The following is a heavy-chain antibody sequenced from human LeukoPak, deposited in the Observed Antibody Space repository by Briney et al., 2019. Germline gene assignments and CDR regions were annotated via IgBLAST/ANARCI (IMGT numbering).Heavy chain of an antibody. Sequence: GASVKVSCKASGYTFTRYAMNWVRQAPGQGLEWMGWINTNTGNPTYAQGFTGRFVFSLDTSVSTAYLQISSLKAEDTAVYYCARESENLYQLLLSDSWFDPWGQGTLVTVSS. CDR1: GYTFTRYA. D-gene: IGHD2-2*01. V-gene: IGHV7-4-1*02. CDR2: INTNTGNP. J-gene: IGHJ5*02. CDR3: ARESENLYQLLLSDSWFDP.